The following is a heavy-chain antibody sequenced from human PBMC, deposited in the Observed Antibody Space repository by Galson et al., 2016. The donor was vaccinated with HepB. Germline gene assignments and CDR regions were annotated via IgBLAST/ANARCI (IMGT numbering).Heavy chain of an antibody. CDR1: GFSLSSFGEG. D-gene: IGHD2/OR15-2a*01. CDR2: IYWDDDK. V-gene: IGHV2-5*02. CDR3: VHRGPNRRGPVDSGLNP. Sequence: PALVKPTQTLTLTCSFSGFSLSSFGEGVGWIRQPPGKALEWLGFIYWDDDKRYSPSLKNRLTFAKDTSKNQVLLTMTDMESVDTGTYYCVHRGPNRRGPVDSGLNPWGQGILVTVSS. J-gene: IGHJ5*02.